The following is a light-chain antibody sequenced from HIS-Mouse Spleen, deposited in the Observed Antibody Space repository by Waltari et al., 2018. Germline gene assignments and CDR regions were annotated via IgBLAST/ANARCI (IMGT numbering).Light chain of an antibody. CDR3: AAWDDSLNGVV. CDR2: SNN. CDR1: SPNLGSNT. Sequence: QSVLTQPPSASGTPGQRVTISCSGISPNLGSNTVNWYQQLPGTAPKLLIYSNNQRPSGVPDRFSGSKSGTSASLAISGLQSEDEADYYCAAWDDSLNGVVFGGGTKLTVL. J-gene: IGLJ2*01. V-gene: IGLV1-44*01.